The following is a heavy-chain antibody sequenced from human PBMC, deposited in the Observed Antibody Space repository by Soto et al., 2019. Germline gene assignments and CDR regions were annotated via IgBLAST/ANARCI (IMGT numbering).Heavy chain of an antibody. CDR1: GGSFSGYY. V-gene: IGHV4-34*01. CDR2: INHSGST. CDR3: ARGSLGYYYYYGMDV. J-gene: IGHJ6*02. Sequence: SETLSLTCAVYGGSFSGYYWSWIRQPPGKGLEWIGEINHSGSTNYNPSLKGRVTISVDTSKNQFSLKLSSVTAADTAVYYCARGSLGYYYYYGMDVWGQGTTVTVSS.